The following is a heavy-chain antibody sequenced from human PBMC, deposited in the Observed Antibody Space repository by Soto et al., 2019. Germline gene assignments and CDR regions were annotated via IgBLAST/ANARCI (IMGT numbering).Heavy chain of an antibody. CDR3: ARKILGSTTRPNYWYFDL. Sequence: EVQVLESGGGLVQPGGSLRLSCDGSGFTFINYAMNWVRQAPGKGLEWVSSISGGGDAAFFPDSVRGRFTISRDNSKNTVTLQMNSLGVDDTAVYYCARKILGSTTRPNYWYFDLWGRGSLVPVSS. CDR2: ISGGGDAA. D-gene: IGHD7-27*01. J-gene: IGHJ2*01. CDR1: GFTFINYA. V-gene: IGHV3-23*01.